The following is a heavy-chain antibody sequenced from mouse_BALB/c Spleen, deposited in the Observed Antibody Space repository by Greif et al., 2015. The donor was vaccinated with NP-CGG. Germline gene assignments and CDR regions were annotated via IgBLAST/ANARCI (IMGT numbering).Heavy chain of an antibody. J-gene: IGHJ4*01. CDR3: ARDRYDDYAMDY. CDR1: GFTFSSYG. V-gene: IGHV5-6-3*01. Sequence: EVKLVESGGGLVQPGGSLKLSCAASGFTFSSYGMSWVRQTPDKRLELVATINSNGGSTYYPDSVKGRFTISRDNAKNTLYLQMSSLKSEDTAMYYCARDRYDDYAMDYWGQGTSVTVSS. D-gene: IGHD2-14*01. CDR2: INSNGGST.